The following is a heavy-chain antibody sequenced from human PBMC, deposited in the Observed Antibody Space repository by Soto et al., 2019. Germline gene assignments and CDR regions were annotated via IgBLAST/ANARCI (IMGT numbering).Heavy chain of an antibody. D-gene: IGHD3-10*01. CDR2: INSDGSST. CDR3: AREADYYGSGSYYWDY. CDR1: GFTFSSYW. V-gene: IGHV3-74*01. Sequence: GGSLRLSCAASGFTFSSYWMHWVRQAPGKGLVWVSRINSDGSSTSYADSVKGRFTISRDNAKNTLYLQMNSLRAEDTAVYYCAREADYYGSGSYYWDYWGQGTLVTVSS. J-gene: IGHJ4*02.